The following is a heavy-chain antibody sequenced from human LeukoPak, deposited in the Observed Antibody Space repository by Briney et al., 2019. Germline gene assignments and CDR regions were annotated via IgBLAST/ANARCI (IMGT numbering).Heavy chain of an antibody. Sequence: PETLSLTCTVSGGSISSSSYYWGWIRQPPGKGLEWIGRIYYSGSTYYNPSLKSRLTISVDTSNNQYSLKLSSVTAADTAVYYCTRYDVWRGPRPYYYYYMDVWGKGTTVTVSS. CDR1: GGSISSSSYY. CDR3: TRYDVWRGPRPYYYYYMDV. V-gene: IGHV4-39*01. CDR2: IYYSGST. D-gene: IGHD3-3*01. J-gene: IGHJ6*03.